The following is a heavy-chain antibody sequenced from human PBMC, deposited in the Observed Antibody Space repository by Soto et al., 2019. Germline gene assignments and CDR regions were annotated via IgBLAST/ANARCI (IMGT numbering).Heavy chain of an antibody. J-gene: IGHJ4*02. CDR1: GFTFDDYA. Sequence: EVQLVESGGGLVQPGRSLRLSCAASGFTFDDYAMHWVRQAPGKGLEWVSGISWNSGSIGYADSVKGRFTISRDNAKNALYLQMNSLRAEDTALYYCANDTAGGSWYYFDYWGQGTLVTVSS. V-gene: IGHV3-9*01. D-gene: IGHD6-13*01. CDR3: ANDTAGGSWYYFDY. CDR2: ISWNSGSI.